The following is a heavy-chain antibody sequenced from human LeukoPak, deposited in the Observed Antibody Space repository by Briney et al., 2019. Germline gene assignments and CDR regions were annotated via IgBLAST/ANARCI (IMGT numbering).Heavy chain of an antibody. CDR1: GFTFSSYE. Sequence: GGSLRLSCAASGFTFSSYEMNWVRQAPGKGLEWVSYISSSGNTIYYADSVKGRFTISRDNAKNSLYLQMNSLRGEDTAVYYCARALYCSGGSCPLDFWGQGTRVTVSS. CDR3: ARALYCSGGSCPLDF. CDR2: ISSSGNTI. J-gene: IGHJ4*02. V-gene: IGHV3-48*03. D-gene: IGHD2-15*01.